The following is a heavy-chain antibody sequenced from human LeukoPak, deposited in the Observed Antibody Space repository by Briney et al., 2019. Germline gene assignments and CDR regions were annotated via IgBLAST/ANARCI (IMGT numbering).Heavy chain of an antibody. CDR3: ARASFQRWLQLGGD. CDR1: GFTFSSYG. CDR2: ISSSSSTI. V-gene: IGHV3-48*02. D-gene: IGHD5-24*01. J-gene: IGHJ4*02. Sequence: GGSLRLSCAASGFTFSSYGMQWVRQAPGKGLEWVSYISSSSSTIYYADSVKGRFTISRDNAKNSLYLQMNSLRDEDTAVYYCARASFQRWLQLGGDWGQGTLVTVSS.